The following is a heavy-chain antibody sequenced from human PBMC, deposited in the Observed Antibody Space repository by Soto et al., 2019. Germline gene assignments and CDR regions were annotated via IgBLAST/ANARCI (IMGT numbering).Heavy chain of an antibody. J-gene: IGHJ6*02. V-gene: IGHV4-61*01. D-gene: IGHD3-3*01. Sequence: QVQLQESGPGLVKPSETLSLTCTVSGGSVSSGSYYWSWIRQPPGKGLEWIGYIYYSGSTNYNPSLQSRVTISVDTSKNQFSLKLSSVTAADTAVYYCARFPYDFWSGYYYYYYGMDVWGQGTTVTVSS. CDR1: GGSVSSGSYY. CDR2: IYYSGST. CDR3: ARFPYDFWSGYYYYYYGMDV.